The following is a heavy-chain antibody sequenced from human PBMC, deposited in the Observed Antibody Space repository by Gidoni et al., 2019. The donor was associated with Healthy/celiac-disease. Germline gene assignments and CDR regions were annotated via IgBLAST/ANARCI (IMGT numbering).Heavy chain of an antibody. CDR3: ARAHSGDVSIDY. Sequence: QVHLVESGGGVVQPGRSLRLPCAASGFTFSSYGMHWVRQAPGKGLEWVAVIWYDGSNKYYADSVKGRFTISRDNSKNTLYLQMNSLRAEDTAVYYCARAHSGDVSIDYWGQGTLVTVSS. V-gene: IGHV3-33*01. D-gene: IGHD5-12*01. CDR1: GFTFSSYG. CDR2: IWYDGSNK. J-gene: IGHJ4*02.